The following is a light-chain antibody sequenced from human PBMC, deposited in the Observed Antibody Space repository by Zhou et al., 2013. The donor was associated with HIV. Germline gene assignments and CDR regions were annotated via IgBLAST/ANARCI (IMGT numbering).Light chain of an antibody. Sequence: EIVLTQSPATLSLSPGERATLSCRASHTVTSNYLAWYQHTPGQGPKVLIFGASTRANGIPDRFSGSGSGTEFTLTISRLEPEDFAVYYCQHYGVSPYTFGPGTKLEI. V-gene: IGKV3-20*01. CDR1: HTVTSNY. CDR3: QHYGVSPYT. CDR2: GAS. J-gene: IGKJ2*01.